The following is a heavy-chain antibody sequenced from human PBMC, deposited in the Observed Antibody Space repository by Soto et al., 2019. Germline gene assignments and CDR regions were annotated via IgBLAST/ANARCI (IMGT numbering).Heavy chain of an antibody. J-gene: IGHJ5*02. CDR3: ARRDYDFWSGYSRENWFDP. CDR2: IYYSGST. D-gene: IGHD3-3*01. CDR1: GGSISSSSHY. Sequence: QLQLQESGPGLVKPSETLSLTCSVSGGSISSSSHYWGWIRQPPGKGLEWIGSIYYSGSTYYSSSLKSRVTISVDTSKNQFSLKLSSVTAADTAVYYCARRDYDFWSGYSRENWFDPWGQGTLVTVSS. V-gene: IGHV4-39*01.